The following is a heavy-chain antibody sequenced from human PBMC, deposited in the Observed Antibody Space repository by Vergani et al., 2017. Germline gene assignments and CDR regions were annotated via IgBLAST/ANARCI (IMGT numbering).Heavy chain of an antibody. D-gene: IGHD2-2*03. J-gene: IGHJ4*02. CDR2: IYYSGST. CDR3: ARVAWISLGIRPAYYFDY. Sequence: QLQLQESGPGLVKPSETLSLTCTVSGGSISSSSYYWGWIRQPPGKGLEWIGSIYYSGSTYYNPSLKSRVTISVDTSKNQFSLKLSSVTAADTAVYYCARVAWISLGIRPAYYFDYWGQGTLVTVSS. V-gene: IGHV4-39*07. CDR1: GGSISSSSYY.